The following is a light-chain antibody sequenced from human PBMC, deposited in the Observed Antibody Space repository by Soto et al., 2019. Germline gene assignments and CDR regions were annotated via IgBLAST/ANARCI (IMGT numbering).Light chain of an antibody. Sequence: EIVLTQSPGTLSLSPGERATLSCRASQSVSSNYVAWYQQKPGQAPRLLIYGASNRATGSPARFSGSGSGTDFTLTISSMEPEDFAVYYCQQHFNGPITFGQGTRLEIK. J-gene: IGKJ5*01. CDR1: QSVSSNY. CDR2: GAS. V-gene: IGKV3D-20*02. CDR3: QQHFNGPIT.